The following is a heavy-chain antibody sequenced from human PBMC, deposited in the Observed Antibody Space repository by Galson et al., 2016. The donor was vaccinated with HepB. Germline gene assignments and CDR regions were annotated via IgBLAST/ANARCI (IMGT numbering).Heavy chain of an antibody. CDR2: IYQSGSS. CDR3: AIGDYLGVPCYDY. CDR1: GFTFGDFA. Sequence: LRLSCAVSGFTFGDFAMSWVRQAPGKGLEWIGSIYQSGSSYYNPSLRSRVTMSVDTSRNQFSLRLTSVTAADTAVYYCAIGDYLGVPCYDYWGQGTLVTVSS. V-gene: IGHV4-38-2*01. J-gene: IGHJ4*02. D-gene: IGHD4-17*01.